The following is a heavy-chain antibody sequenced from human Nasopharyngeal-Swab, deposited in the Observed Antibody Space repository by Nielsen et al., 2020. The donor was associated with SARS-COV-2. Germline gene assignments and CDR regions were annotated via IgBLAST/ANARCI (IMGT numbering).Heavy chain of an antibody. CDR2: VDHTGRT. J-gene: IGHJ6*02. Sequence: SETLSLTCAVHVGSFSGYYWSWVRQPPGKGLEWIGEVDHTGRTNNNPSLQSRVTMSVDTSKNPFSLTLSSVTAADTAVYYCARGGYQLLLRNYYYGMDVWSQGTTVTVSS. CDR3: ARGGYQLLLRNYYYGMDV. CDR1: VGSFSGYY. V-gene: IGHV4-34*01. D-gene: IGHD2-15*01.